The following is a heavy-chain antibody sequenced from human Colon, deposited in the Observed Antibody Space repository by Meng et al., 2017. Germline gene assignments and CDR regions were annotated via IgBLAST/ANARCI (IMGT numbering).Heavy chain of an antibody. D-gene: IGHD6-19*01. J-gene: IGHJ4*02. V-gene: IGHV4-4*02. CDR3: ASFPPPGKQWLVTDY. Sequence: VQPQESGPGLVKPSGTLYLTCAVSGGSISSSNGWSWVRQPPGKGLEWIGEIYNSGSTNYNPSLKSRVTISVDKSKNQFSLKLSSVTAADTAVYYCASFPPPGKQWLVTDYWGQGTLVTVSS. CDR2: IYNSGST. CDR1: GGSISSSNG.